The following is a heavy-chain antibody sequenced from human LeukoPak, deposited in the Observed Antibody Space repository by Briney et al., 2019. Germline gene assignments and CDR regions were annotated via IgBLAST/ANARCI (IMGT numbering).Heavy chain of an antibody. Sequence: PGGSLRLSCAASGFTFSSYEMNWVRQAPGKGLEWLSYISSSGGTISYADSVKGRFTISRDNAKSSLYLQMNSLRAEDTAVYYCARRYSGYANYWGQGTLVTVSS. J-gene: IGHJ4*02. V-gene: IGHV3-48*03. CDR2: ISSSGGTI. CDR3: ARRYSGYANY. CDR1: GFTFSSYE. D-gene: IGHD5-12*01.